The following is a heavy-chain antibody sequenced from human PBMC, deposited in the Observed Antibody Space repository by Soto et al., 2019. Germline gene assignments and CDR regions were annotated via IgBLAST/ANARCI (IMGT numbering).Heavy chain of an antibody. CDR2: IYYSGST. V-gene: IGHV4-31*03. J-gene: IGHJ4*02. CDR1: GGSISSGGYY. CDR3: ARGGEGDGYIARFEY. Sequence: QVQLQESGPGLVKPSQTLSLTCTVSGGSISSGGYYWSWIRQHPGKGLEWIGYIYYSGSTYYNPSLKSRVTISVDTSKNQFSLKLSSVTAADTAVYYCARGGEGDGYIARFEYWGQGTLVTVSS. D-gene: IGHD5-12*01.